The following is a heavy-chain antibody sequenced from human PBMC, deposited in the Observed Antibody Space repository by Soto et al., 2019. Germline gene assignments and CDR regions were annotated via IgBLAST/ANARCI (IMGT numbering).Heavy chain of an antibody. CDR1: GFVFRSYS. CDR2: ISSSNNI. D-gene: IGHD6-13*01. CDR3: ARAHVGSRWGYFDK. Sequence: EVILVESGGGLVKPGGSLRLSCAASGFVFRSYSMSWVRQAPGKGLEWVSAISSSNNIDYADSVKGRFRISRDNAKNSLFLEMNSLRGGDTAVYYCARAHVGSRWGYFDKWGQGALVTVSS. J-gene: IGHJ4*02. V-gene: IGHV3-21*01.